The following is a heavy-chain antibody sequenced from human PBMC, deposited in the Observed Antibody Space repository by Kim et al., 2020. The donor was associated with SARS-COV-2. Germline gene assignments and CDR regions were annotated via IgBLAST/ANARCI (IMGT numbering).Heavy chain of an antibody. D-gene: IGHD2-21*02. J-gene: IGHJ4*02. Sequence: ADSVKGRFTISRENSKNTQYLQMNSLRAEDTAVYYCAKVPMVTPPWGLDYWGQGTLVTVSS. CDR3: AKVPMVTPPWGLDY. V-gene: IGHV3-23*01.